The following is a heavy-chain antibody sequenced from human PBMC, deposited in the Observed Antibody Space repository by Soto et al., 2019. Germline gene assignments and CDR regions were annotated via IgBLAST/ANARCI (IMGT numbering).Heavy chain of an antibody. CDR3: ARAPAASCNDDSCYPLDY. CDR2: ITASGADT. V-gene: IGHV3-23*01. J-gene: IGHJ4*02. Sequence: EVQLLESGGGLVQPGGSLRLSCVASGFTFSSYAMNWVRQAPGKRLEKLSAITASGADTYTTDSVKGRFTISRDNSKNTLYLQMNSLRAEDTAVYYCARAPAASCNDDSCYPLDYWGQGTLVTVSA. CDR1: GFTFSSYA. D-gene: IGHD2-2*01.